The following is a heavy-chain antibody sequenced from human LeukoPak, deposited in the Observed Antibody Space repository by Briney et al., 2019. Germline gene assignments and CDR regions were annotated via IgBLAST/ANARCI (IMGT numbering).Heavy chain of an antibody. D-gene: IGHD3-22*01. CDR2: INSDGSST. CDR3: TTDLTYYDSSGYYELDY. CDR1: EFTFSSYW. Sequence: PGGSLRLSCAASEFTFSSYWMHWVRQAPGKGLVWVSRINSDGSSTNYADSVKGRFTISRDNAKNTLYLQMNSLKTEDTAVYYCTTDLTYYDSSGYYELDYWGQGTLVTVSS. J-gene: IGHJ4*02. V-gene: IGHV3-74*01.